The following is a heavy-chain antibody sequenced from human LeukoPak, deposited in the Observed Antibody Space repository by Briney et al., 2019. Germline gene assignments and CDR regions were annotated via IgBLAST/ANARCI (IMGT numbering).Heavy chain of an antibody. CDR1: GFTFSSYA. CDR2: ISYDGSNK. Sequence: GGSLRLSCAASGFTFSSYAMHWVRQAPGKGLEWVAVISYDGSNKYYADSVKGRFTISRDNSKNTLYLQMNSLRAEDTAVHYCARGGLHCSSTSCLLNWFDPWGQGTLVTVSS. CDR3: ARGGLHCSSTSCLLNWFDP. V-gene: IGHV3-30*04. J-gene: IGHJ5*02. D-gene: IGHD2-2*01.